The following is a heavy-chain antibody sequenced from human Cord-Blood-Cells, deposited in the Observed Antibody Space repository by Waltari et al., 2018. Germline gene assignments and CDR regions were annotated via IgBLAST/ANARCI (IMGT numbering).Heavy chain of an antibody. D-gene: IGHD2-2*01. J-gene: IGHJ6*02. Sequence: QVQLVESGGGVVQPGRSLRLSCVASGFTFSSYGMHWVRQAPGKGLEWVAVIWYDGSNKYYADSVKGRFTISRDNSKNTLYLQMNSLRAEDTAVYYCARDTLKSSTSCYVCGMDVWGQGTTVTVSS. CDR1: GFTFSSYG. CDR2: IWYDGSNK. V-gene: IGHV3-33*01. CDR3: ARDTLKSSTSCYVCGMDV.